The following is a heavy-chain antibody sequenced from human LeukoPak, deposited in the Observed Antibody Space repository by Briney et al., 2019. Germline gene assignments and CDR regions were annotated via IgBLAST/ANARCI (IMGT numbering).Heavy chain of an antibody. V-gene: IGHV3-23*01. CDR2: ISGSGGST. CDR1: GFTFSSYA. D-gene: IGHD2-21*01. Sequence: GGSLRLSCAASGFTFSSYAMSWVRQAPGKGLEWVSAISGSGGSTYYADSVKGRFTISRDNSKNTLYLQMNSLRAEDTAVYYCARPQPYSYCGGDCYSEQEDAFDIWGQGTMVTVSS. CDR3: ARPQPYSYCGGDCYSEQEDAFDI. J-gene: IGHJ3*02.